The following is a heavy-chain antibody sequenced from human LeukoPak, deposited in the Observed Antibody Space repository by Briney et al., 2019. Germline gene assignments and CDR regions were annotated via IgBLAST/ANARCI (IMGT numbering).Heavy chain of an antibody. J-gene: IGHJ4*02. CDR2: IYPGDSDT. V-gene: IGHV5-51*01. CDR1: GYSFTSYW. CDR3: ARPRINYYDSSGYPSYFDY. D-gene: IGHD3-22*01. Sequence: GESLKISCKGSGYSFTSYWIGWVRQMPGKGLEWMGIIYPGDSDTRYSPSFQGQATISADKSISTAYLQWSSLKASDTAMYYCARPRINYYDSSGYPSYFDYWGQGTLVTVSS.